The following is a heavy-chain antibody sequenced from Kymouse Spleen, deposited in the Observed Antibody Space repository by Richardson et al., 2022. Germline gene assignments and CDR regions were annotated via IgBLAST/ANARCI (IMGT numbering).Heavy chain of an antibody. Sequence: QVQLQQSGPGLVKPSQTLSLTCAISGDSVSSNSAAWNWIRQSPSRGLEWLGRTYYRSKWYNDYAVSVKSRITINPDTSKNQFSLQLNSVTPEDTAVYYCARDLEFGIAVAGTNYYGMDVWGQGTTVTVSS. CDR2: TYYRSKWYN. CDR1: GDSVSSNSAA. CDR3: ARDLEFGIAVAGTNYYGMDV. V-gene: IGHV6-1*01. J-gene: IGHJ6*02. D-gene: IGHD6-19*01.